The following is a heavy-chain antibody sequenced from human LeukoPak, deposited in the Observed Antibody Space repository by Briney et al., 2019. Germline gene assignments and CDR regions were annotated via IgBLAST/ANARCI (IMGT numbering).Heavy chain of an antibody. D-gene: IGHD3-22*01. CDR3: ARRYLDSSGYYHDAFDI. CDR1: GGSISSGSYY. V-gene: IGHV4-61*02. J-gene: IGHJ3*02. Sequence: PSQTLSLTCTVSGGSISSGSYYWSWIRQPAGKGLEWIGRIYTSGSTNYNPSLKSRVTMSADTSKNQFSLKLSSVTAADTAVYYCARRYLDSSGYYHDAFDIWGQGTMVTVSS. CDR2: IYTSGST.